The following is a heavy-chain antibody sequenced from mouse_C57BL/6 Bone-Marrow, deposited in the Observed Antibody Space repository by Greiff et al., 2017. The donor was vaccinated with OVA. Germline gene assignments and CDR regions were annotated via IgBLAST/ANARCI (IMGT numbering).Heavy chain of an antibody. V-gene: IGHV1-55*01. J-gene: IGHJ3*01. CDR1: GYTFTSYW. Sequence: QVQLQQPGAELVKPGASVKMSCKASGYTFTSYWITWVKQRPGQGLEWIGDIYPGSGSTNYNEKFKSKATLTVDTYSRTAYMQLSSLTSEDSAVYYCASGEGFAYWGQGTLVTVSA. CDR2: IYPGSGST. CDR3: ASGEGFAY.